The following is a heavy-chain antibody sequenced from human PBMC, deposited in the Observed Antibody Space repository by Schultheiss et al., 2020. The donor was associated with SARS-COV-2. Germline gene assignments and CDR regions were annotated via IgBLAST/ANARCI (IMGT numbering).Heavy chain of an antibody. D-gene: IGHD3-22*01. CDR3: ARDSHYYDSSGFDY. CDR2: ISGSSGSTI. CDR1: GFTFSSYA. V-gene: IGHV3-23*01. Sequence: GGSLRLSCAASGFTFSSYAMSWVRQAPGKGLEWVSAISGSSGSTIYYADSVKGRFTISRDNAKNSLYLQMNSLRAEDTAVYYCARDSHYYDSSGFDYWGQGTLVTVSS. J-gene: IGHJ4*02.